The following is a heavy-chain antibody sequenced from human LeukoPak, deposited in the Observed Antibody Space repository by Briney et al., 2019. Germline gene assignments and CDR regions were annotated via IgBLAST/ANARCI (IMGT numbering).Heavy chain of an antibody. CDR1: GDSVSSNSAA. Sequence: SQTLSLTCAISGDSVSSNSAAWNWIRQSPSRGLEWLGRIYYRSKWYNAYAVSVKGRITINPDTSKNQFSLQVNSVTPEDTAVYYCAREATEEQWLGYYFDYWGQGTLVTDSS. J-gene: IGHJ4*02. V-gene: IGHV6-1*01. CDR2: IYYRSKWYN. CDR3: AREATEEQWLGYYFDY. D-gene: IGHD6-19*01.